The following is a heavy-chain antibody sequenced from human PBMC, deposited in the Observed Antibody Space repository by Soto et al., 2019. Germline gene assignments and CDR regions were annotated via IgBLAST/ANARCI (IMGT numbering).Heavy chain of an antibody. D-gene: IGHD4-4*01. V-gene: IGHV4-59*08. Sequence: ASETLSLTRPVSGGSINRYSWSLVRQPPGKGLEWIAYIFDSGNANYNPSLKSRVTISVDTSKNQFSLKLTSVTAADTAVYYCARHRRTTVAKFYFDNWGQGALVTVSS. J-gene: IGHJ4*02. CDR1: GGSINRYS. CDR3: ARHRRTTVAKFYFDN. CDR2: IFDSGNA.